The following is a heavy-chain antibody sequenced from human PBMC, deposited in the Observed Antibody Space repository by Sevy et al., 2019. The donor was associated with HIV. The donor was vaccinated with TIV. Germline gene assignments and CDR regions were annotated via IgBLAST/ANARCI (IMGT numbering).Heavy chain of an antibody. Sequence: RGSLRLSCVTSGFTFRTSGMHWVRQSPGKGLEWVAIISYDEAHKNYADSVRGRFSISKDNSKNTLYLQMSSLKTEETAVYYCAKDYSAGITFVRGAYRARGDYFDYWGQGTQVTVSS. J-gene: IGHJ4*02. CDR3: AKDYSAGITFVRGAYRARGDYFDY. D-gene: IGHD3-10*01. CDR1: GFTFRTSG. CDR2: ISYDEAHK. V-gene: IGHV3-30*18.